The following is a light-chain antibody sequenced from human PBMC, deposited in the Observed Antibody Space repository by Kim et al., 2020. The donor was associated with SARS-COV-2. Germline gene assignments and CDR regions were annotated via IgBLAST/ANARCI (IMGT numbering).Light chain of an antibody. CDR2: RID. Sequence: GRTVTSSGSGSSSNIGINYVYWYQQLPGTAPKLLVYRIDQRPSGVPDRFSGSKSGTSASLAISGLRSEDEADYYCAAWDNSLSAHVFGTGTKVTVL. J-gene: IGLJ1*01. CDR1: SSNIGINY. V-gene: IGLV1-47*01. CDR3: AAWDNSLSAHV.